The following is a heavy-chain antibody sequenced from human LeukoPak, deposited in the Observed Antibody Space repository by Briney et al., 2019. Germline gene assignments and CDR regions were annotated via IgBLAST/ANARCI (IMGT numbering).Heavy chain of an antibody. V-gene: IGHV4-34*12. J-gene: IGHJ4*02. CDR3: ARQTGSGLFILP. CDR2: IIDTGST. D-gene: IGHD3/OR15-3a*01. CDR1: DGSFSGYY. Sequence: PSETLSLTCAVYDGSFSGYYWTWIRQPPGKGLEWIGEIIDTGSTKYNASLKSRVSISVDTSKNHFSLRLTSVTAADTAVYYCARQTGSGLFILPGGQGTLVTVSS.